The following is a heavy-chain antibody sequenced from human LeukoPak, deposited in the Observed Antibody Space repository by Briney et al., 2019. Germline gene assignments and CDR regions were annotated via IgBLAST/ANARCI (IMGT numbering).Heavy chain of an antibody. D-gene: IGHD6-19*01. Sequence: SRDNSKNTLYLQMNSLRVEDTAVYYCAKDRSSGRPLDYWGQGTLVTVSS. J-gene: IGHJ4*02. V-gene: IGHV3-30*02. CDR3: AKDRSSGRPLDY.